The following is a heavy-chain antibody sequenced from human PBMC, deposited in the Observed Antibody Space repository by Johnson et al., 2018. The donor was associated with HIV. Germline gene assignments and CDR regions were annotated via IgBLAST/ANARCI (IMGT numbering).Heavy chain of an antibody. CDR1: GITVSVNY. J-gene: IGHJ3*02. V-gene: IGHV3-66*01. CDR2: IYSGGST. Sequence: AQLVESGGGLVQPGGSLRLSCGISGITVSVNYMSWVRQAPGKGLEWVSVIYSGGSTYYADSVKGRFTISRDNSKNTLYLQMNSLRAEDTAVYYCARDVGKGDIFGYAFDIWGQGTMVTVSS. CDR3: ARDVGKGDIFGYAFDI. D-gene: IGHD2-21*01.